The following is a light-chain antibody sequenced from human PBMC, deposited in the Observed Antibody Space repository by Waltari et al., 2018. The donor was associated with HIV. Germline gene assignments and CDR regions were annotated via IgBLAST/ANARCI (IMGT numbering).Light chain of an antibody. J-gene: IGKJ1*01. V-gene: IGKV1-9*01. CDR2: AAS. CDR3: QQLYSYPRT. CDR1: QGISSY. Sequence: DIQFTQSPSFLSASIVDRVTITCRASQGISSYLACYQQKPGKAPKVLIYAASTLQGGVPSRFSGSGSGTEFSLTISSLQTEDFATYYCQQLYSYPRTFGQGPKVEIK.